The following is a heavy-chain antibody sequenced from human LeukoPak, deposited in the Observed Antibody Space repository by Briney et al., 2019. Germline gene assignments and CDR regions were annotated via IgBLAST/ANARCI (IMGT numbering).Heavy chain of an antibody. V-gene: IGHV3-23*01. J-gene: IGHJ4*02. CDR3: ADGKSQSYY. CDR1: GFTFSSYA. CDR2: ISGSGGGT. Sequence: GGSLRLSCAASGFTFSSYAMSWVRQAPGKGLEWVSAISGSGGGTYYADSVMGRFTISRDNSKNTLYLQMNSLRAEDTAVYYCADGKSQSYYWGQGTLVTVSS. D-gene: IGHD5-24*01.